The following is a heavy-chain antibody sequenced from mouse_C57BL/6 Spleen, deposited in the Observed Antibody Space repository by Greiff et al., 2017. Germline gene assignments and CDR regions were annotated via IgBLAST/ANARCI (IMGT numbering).Heavy chain of an antibody. Sequence: ESGPGLVKPSQSLSLTCSVTGYSITSGYYWNWIRQFPGNKLEWMGYISYDGSNNYNPSLKNRISITRDTSKNQFFLKLNSVTTEDTATYYCAARPYGSSYDWYFDVWGTGTTVTVSS. V-gene: IGHV3-6*01. D-gene: IGHD1-1*01. CDR2: ISYDGSN. CDR1: GYSITSGYY. J-gene: IGHJ1*03. CDR3: AARPYGSSYDWYFDV.